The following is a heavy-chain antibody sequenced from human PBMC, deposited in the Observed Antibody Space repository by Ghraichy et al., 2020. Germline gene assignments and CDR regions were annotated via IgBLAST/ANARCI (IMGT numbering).Heavy chain of an antibody. Sequence: SETLSLTCAGNGGSLSGYSWSWIRQAPLKGLEWIGEINHSGSTNYNPSLKSRVTMSVDTSKKQFSLKLRSVTAADTAIYYCARGAYMDVWGKGTTVTVSS. CDR3: ARGAYMDV. CDR1: GGSLSGYS. V-gene: IGHV4-34*01. CDR2: INHSGST. J-gene: IGHJ6*03.